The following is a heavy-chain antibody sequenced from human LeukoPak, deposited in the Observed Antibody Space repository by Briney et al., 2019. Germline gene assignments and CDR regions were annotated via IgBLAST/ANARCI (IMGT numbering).Heavy chain of an antibody. V-gene: IGHV4-39*01. J-gene: IGHJ6*03. CDR1: GVSISGSGHY. Sequence: SETLSLTCAVSGVSISGSGHYWGWIRQPPGKGLERVGNIYHSGSTYYNASLQSRVTISIDTSKNQFSLRLNSVTAADTAVYYCARHRRRLGWYYDSSGYSASGYYMDVWGKGTTVTISS. CDR2: IYHSGST. D-gene: IGHD3-22*01. CDR3: ARHRRRLGWYYDSSGYSASGYYMDV.